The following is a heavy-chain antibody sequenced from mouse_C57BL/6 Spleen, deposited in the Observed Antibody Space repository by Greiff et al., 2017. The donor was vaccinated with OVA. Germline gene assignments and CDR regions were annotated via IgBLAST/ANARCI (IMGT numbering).Heavy chain of an antibody. Sequence: DVMLVESGPGLAKPSQTLSLTCSVTGYSITSDYWNWIRKFPGNKLEYMGYISYSGSTYYNPSLKSRISITRDTSKNQYYLQLNSVTTEDTATYYCARSLITTVVGDYYAMDYWGQGTSVTVSS. CDR1: GYSITSDY. CDR2: ISYSGST. J-gene: IGHJ4*01. D-gene: IGHD1-1*01. CDR3: ARSLITTVVGDYYAMDY. V-gene: IGHV3-8*01.